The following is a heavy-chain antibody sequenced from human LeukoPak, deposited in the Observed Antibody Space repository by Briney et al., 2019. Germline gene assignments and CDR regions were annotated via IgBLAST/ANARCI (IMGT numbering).Heavy chain of an antibody. CDR3: ARGITMVRGVMGMDV. D-gene: IGHD3-10*01. CDR1: GFTFSSYW. CDR2: IKQDGSEK. J-gene: IGHJ6*03. Sequence: GGSLRLSCAASGFTFSSYWMSWVRQAPGKGLEWVANIKQDGSEKYYVDSVKGRFTISRDNAKNSLYLQMNSLRAEDTAVYYCARGITMVRGVMGMDVWGKGTTVTVSS. V-gene: IGHV3-7*01.